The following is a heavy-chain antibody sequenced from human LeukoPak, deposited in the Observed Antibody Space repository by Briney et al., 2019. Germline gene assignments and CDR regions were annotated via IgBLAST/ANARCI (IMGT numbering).Heavy chain of an antibody. V-gene: IGHV3-23*01. CDR3: AKDTASSSWTTVTGFDY. Sequence: GGSLRLSCAASGFTFSSYAMSWVRQAPGKGLEWVSAISGSGGSTYYADSVKGRFTISRDNSKNTLYLQMNSLRAEDTAVYYCAKDTASSSWTTVTGFDYWGQGTLVTVSS. J-gene: IGHJ4*02. D-gene: IGHD6-13*01. CDR2: ISGSGGST. CDR1: GFTFSSYA.